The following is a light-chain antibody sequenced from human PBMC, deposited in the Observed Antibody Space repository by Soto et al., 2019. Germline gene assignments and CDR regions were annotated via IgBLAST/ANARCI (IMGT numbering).Light chain of an antibody. Sequence: AIQMTQFPSSLSASVGDRVTISCRASQGIRRDLAWYQQRPGTVPKLLIFGASTLQSAVPSRFSGSGSGTDFTLTISSLQPADFATYYCLQDYSYPRTFGQGTKVEVK. CDR2: GAS. J-gene: IGKJ1*01. CDR3: LQDYSYPRT. CDR1: QGIRRD. V-gene: IGKV1-6*01.